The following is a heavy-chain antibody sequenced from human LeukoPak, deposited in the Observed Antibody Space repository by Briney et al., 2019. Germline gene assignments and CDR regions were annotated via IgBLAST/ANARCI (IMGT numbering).Heavy chain of an antibody. D-gene: IGHD3-10*01. CDR2: IRYDGSNK. J-gene: IGHJ4*02. V-gene: IGHV3-30*02. Sequence: PGGSLRLSCAASGFTFSSYGMHWVRQAPGKGLEWVACIRYDGSNKYYADSVKGRFTISRDNSKNTLYLQMNSLRAEDTAVYYCATDRDFRGSGSYSLFDYWGQGTLVTVSS. CDR3: ATDRDFRGSGSYSLFDY. CDR1: GFTFSSYG.